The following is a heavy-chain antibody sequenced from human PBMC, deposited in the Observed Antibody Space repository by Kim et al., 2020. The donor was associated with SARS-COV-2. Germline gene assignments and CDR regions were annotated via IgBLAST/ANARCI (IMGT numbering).Heavy chain of an antibody. D-gene: IGHD2-2*01. CDR3: ARDQPTYGMDV. Sequence: SETLSLTCAVYGGSFSGYYWSWIRQPPGKGLEWIGEINHSGSTNYNPSLKSRVTISVDTSKNQFSLKLSSVTAADTAVYYCARDQPTYGMDVWGQGTTVTVSS. J-gene: IGHJ6*02. CDR1: GGSFSGYY. V-gene: IGHV4-34*01. CDR2: INHSGST.